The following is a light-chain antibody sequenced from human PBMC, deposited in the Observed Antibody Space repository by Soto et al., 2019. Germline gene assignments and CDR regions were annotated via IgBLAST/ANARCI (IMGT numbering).Light chain of an antibody. CDR3: XQXXXXXXT. CDR1: QSVSSY. Sequence: IVLTQSPSTLTLSPGETAXXXXXASQSVSSYLAWYQQKPGQAPXLLIYDXSSRATGXXARFSGSGSGTDFTLTISXLEPEDFAVYYCXQXXXXXXTFGQGTKVDIK. J-gene: IGKJ1*01. V-gene: IGKV3-11*01. CDR2: DXS.